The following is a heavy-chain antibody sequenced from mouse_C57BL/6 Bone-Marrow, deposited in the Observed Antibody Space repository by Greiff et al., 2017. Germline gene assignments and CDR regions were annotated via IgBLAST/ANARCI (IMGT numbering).Heavy chain of an antibody. Sequence: QVQLQQSGAELVRPGASVTLSCKASGYTFTDYEMHWVQQTPVHGLEWIGAIDPETGGTAYHQKFQGNAILPAAKSSSTAFMEPPTLTSEESAVYYCTRSPVYYGSSYDAMDYWGQGTSVTVSS. V-gene: IGHV1-15*01. CDR1: GYTFTDYE. D-gene: IGHD1-1*01. CDR2: IDPETGGT. J-gene: IGHJ4*01. CDR3: TRSPVYYGSSYDAMDY.